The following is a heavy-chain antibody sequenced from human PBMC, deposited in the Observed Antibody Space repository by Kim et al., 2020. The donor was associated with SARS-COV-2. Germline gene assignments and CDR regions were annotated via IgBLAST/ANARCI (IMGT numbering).Heavy chain of an antibody. D-gene: IGHD3-10*01. CDR3: ARAPPEFWFDP. V-gene: IGHV4-31*03. Sequence: SETLSLTCTVSGGSISSGGYYWSWIRQHPGKGLEWIGYIYYSGSTYYNPSLKSRVTISVDTSKNQFSLKLSSVTAADTAVYYCARAPPEFWFDPWGQGTLLTVSS. CDR1: GGSISSGGYY. J-gene: IGHJ5*02. CDR2: IYYSGST.